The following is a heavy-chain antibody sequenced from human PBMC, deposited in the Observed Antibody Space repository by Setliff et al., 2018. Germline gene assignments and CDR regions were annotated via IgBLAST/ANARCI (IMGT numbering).Heavy chain of an antibody. V-gene: IGHV1-69*05. CDR2: TIPMFGSA. CDR1: GGTFRSYG. J-gene: IGHJ6*03. Sequence: ASVKVSCKASGGTFRSYGISWVRQAPGQGLEWMGGTIPMFGSANYAQKFQGRVTIITDEFTGTAYMELSSLRTEDTAVYYCARGPQEFYSDTSGYYYDALYYYYMDIWGKGTTVTVSS. CDR3: ARGPQEFYSDTSGYYYDALYYYYMDI. D-gene: IGHD3-22*01.